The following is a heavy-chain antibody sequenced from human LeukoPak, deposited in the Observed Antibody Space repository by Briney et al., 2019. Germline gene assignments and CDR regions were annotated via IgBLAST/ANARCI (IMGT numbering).Heavy chain of an antibody. CDR1: GFTFSTYW. Sequence: PGGSLRLSCAASGFTFSTYWMTWVRQAPGKGLEWVANIKEDGNEKYYVDSVKGRFTISRDNAKNSLFLQMNSLRAEDTAVYYCARVGPTTVTTFYYYYYMDVWGKGTTVTVSS. J-gene: IGHJ6*03. V-gene: IGHV3-7*01. CDR2: IKEDGNEK. D-gene: IGHD4-11*01. CDR3: ARVGPTTVTTFYYYYYMDV.